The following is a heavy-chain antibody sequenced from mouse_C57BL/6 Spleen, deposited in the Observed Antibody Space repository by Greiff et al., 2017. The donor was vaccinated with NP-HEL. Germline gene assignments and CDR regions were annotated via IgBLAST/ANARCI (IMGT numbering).Heavy chain of an antibody. CDR2: IHPNSGST. Sequence: VQLQQPGAELVKPGASVKLSCKASGYTFTSYWMHWVKQRPGQGLEWIGMIHPNSGSTNYNEKFKSKATLTVDKSSSTAYMQLSSLTSEDSAVYYCARWDVPYWYFDVWGTGTTVTVSS. J-gene: IGHJ1*03. CDR1: GYTFTSYW. D-gene: IGHD4-1*01. V-gene: IGHV1-64*01. CDR3: ARWDVPYWYFDV.